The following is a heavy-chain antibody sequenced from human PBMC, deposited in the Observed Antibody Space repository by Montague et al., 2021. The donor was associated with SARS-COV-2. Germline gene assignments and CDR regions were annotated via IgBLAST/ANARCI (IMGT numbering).Heavy chain of an antibody. J-gene: IGHJ6*02. V-gene: IGHV3-72*01. D-gene: IGHD4-11*01. CDR1: GFTLSDYY. Sequence: PLRLSCAASGFTLSDYYVGWVRQAPGKGLEWIGRSRNRANGYRTEYAASVAGRFAISRDDSQTSLFLQLSSLQLDDTAVYYCARELYSNNARGGFYYYYYGMDVWGRGTTVTVSS. CDR3: ARELYSNNARGGFYYYYYGMDV. CDR2: SRNRANGYRT.